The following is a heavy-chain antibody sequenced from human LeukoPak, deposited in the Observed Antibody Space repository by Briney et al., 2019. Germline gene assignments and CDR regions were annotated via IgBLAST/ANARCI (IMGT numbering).Heavy chain of an antibody. CDR1: GFTFSPYS. CDR2: ISSSSSSI. CDR3: AELGITMIGGV. V-gene: IGHV3-21*01. Sequence: GGSLRLSCAASGFTFSPYSMNWVRQAPGKGLEWVSSISSSSSSIYYADSVKGRFTISRDDAKNSLYLQMNSLRAEDTAVYYCAELGITMIGGVWGKGTTVTISS. D-gene: IGHD3-10*02. J-gene: IGHJ6*04.